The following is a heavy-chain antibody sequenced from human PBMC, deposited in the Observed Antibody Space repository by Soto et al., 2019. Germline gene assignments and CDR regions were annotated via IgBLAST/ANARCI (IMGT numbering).Heavy chain of an antibody. Sequence: PSETLSLTCTVSGHSIRTSSYYWGWIRQSPGKGLEWIGSLHYSGTIYYNPSLKSRVTMYVDTSKNQFSLRADSVTAADTAIYYCARHDWSRFYGMDVWGQGTTVTVS. V-gene: IGHV4-39*01. J-gene: IGHJ6*02. CDR1: GHSIRTSSYY. D-gene: IGHD2-2*01. CDR3: ARHDWSRFYGMDV. CDR2: LHYSGTI.